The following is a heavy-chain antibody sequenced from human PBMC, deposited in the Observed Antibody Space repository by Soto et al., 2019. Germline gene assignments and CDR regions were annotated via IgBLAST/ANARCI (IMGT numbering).Heavy chain of an antibody. CDR1: GGSISSGGYY. J-gene: IGHJ3*02. D-gene: IGHD2-21*01. CDR2: VYYSGST. Sequence: QVQLQESGPGLVKPSQTLSLTCTVSGGSISSGGYYWSWIRQHPGKGLEWIGYVYYSGSTYYNPSLKSRVTISVDTSKNQFSLKLSSVTAADTAVYYCARTSILWNAFDIWGQGTMVTVSS. CDR3: ARTSILWNAFDI. V-gene: IGHV4-31*03.